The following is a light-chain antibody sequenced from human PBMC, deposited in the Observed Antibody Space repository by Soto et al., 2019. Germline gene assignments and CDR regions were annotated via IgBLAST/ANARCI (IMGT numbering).Light chain of an antibody. V-gene: IGKV1-9*01. CDR3: QQLTTYPLT. CDR1: QGLSTY. CDR2: AAS. J-gene: IGKJ4*01. Sequence: DIQLTQSPSFLSASVGDRVTITCRASQGLSTYLAWYQQKPGKAPKLLISAASTLQSGVPSRFSGSGSGTEFTLTISSLQPEDFATYYCQQLTTYPLTFGGGNKVEIK.